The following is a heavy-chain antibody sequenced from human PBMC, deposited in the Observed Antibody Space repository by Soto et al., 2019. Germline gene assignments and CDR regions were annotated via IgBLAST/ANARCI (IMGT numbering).Heavy chain of an antibody. Sequence: SETLSLTCAVYGGSFSGYYWSWIRQPPGKGLEWIGEINHSGSTNYNPSLKSRVTISVDTSKNQSSLKLSSVTAADTAVYYCAREAAGFWSSNYYYGMDVWGQGTTVTVSS. CDR1: GGSFSGYY. D-gene: IGHD3-3*01. CDR3: AREAAGFWSSNYYYGMDV. CDR2: INHSGST. J-gene: IGHJ6*02. V-gene: IGHV4-34*01.